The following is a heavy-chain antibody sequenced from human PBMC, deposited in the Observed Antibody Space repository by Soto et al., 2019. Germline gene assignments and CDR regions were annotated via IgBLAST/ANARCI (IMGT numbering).Heavy chain of an antibody. D-gene: IGHD2-21*01. CDR1: GASISSGGYC. J-gene: IGHJ6*02. CDR3: AASCVGCGGFNYYGMDV. Sequence: QVRLQESGPGLVKPSQTLSLTCSVSGASISSGGYCWNWIRQHPGKGLEWIGYIYYSGTTSYNPSLKSRVTISVDPSKNQFSLKLSSVTAADTAVYYCAASCVGCGGFNYYGMDVWGQGTTVTVSS. V-gene: IGHV4-31*04. CDR2: IYYSGTT.